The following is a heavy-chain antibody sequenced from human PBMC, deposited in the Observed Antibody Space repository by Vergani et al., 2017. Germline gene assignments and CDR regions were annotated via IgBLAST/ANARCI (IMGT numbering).Heavy chain of an antibody. CDR3: AKDSLGGSYRFDY. D-gene: IGHD1-26*01. CDR1: GFTFSSYA. Sequence: EVQLLESGGGLVQPGGSLRLSCAASGFTFSSYAMSWVRQAPGKGLEWVSAISGSGGSTYYAYSVKGRFTISRDNSKNTLYLQMNSLRAEDTAVYYCAKDSLGGSYRFDYWGQGTLVTVSS. J-gene: IGHJ4*02. CDR2: ISGSGGST. V-gene: IGHV3-23*01.